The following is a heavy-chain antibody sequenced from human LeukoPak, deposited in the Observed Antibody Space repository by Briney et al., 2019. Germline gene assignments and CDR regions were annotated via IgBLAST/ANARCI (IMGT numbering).Heavy chain of an antibody. V-gene: IGHV3-53*01. CDR1: GFIATSNY. CDR3: ATGGRSGMAFDY. Sequence: GGSLRLSCSFSGFIATSNYMAWVRQSPGKGLQWISFIYGGGNTLYADSVRDGFSISRDNSKSTLYLQMSSLRVEDTAVYYCATGGRSGMAFDYWGQGTLVTVSS. D-gene: IGHD2-8*01. CDR2: IYGGGNT. J-gene: IGHJ4*02.